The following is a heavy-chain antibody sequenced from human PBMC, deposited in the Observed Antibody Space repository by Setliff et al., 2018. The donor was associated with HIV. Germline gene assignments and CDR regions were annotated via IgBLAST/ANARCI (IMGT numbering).Heavy chain of an antibody. Sequence: KTSETLSLTCTVSGDSITSSDSCWGWIRQPPGKGLEWIGSVYYSGSTYYNPSLKSRVIISLDTSKKQVSLKVTSVTAADTALYYWARDRFYGSGSYYNYFDYWGQGILVTVSS. J-gene: IGHJ4*02. CDR2: VYYSGST. CDR3: ARDRFYGSGSYYNYFDY. CDR1: GDSITSSDSC. V-gene: IGHV4-39*07. D-gene: IGHD3-10*01.